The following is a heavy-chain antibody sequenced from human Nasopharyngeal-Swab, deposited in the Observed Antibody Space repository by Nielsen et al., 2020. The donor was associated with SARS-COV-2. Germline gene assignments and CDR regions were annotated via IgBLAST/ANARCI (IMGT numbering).Heavy chain of an antibody. CDR2: INHSGST. CDR3: ARYRQYRGYYYYGMDV. D-gene: IGHD6-13*01. V-gene: IGHV4-34*01. Sequence: SETLSLTCAAYGGSFSGYFWSWIRQPPGKGLEWIGEINHSGSTNYNPSLKSRVTISVDTSKNQFSLKLSSVTAADTAAYYCARYRQYRGYYYYGMDVWGQGTTVTVSS. J-gene: IGHJ6*02. CDR1: GGSFSGYF.